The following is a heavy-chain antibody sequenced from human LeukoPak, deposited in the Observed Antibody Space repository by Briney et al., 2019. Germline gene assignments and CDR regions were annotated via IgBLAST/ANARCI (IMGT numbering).Heavy chain of an antibody. D-gene: IGHD3-10*01. CDR2: INSDGSST. Sequence: GGSLRLSCAASGFTFSSYWMHWVRQAPGKGLVWVSRINSDGSSTSYADSVKGRFTISRDNAKNTLYLQMNSLRAEDTAVYYCARAYYYGSGRKNYYYYYMDVWGKGTTVTISS. V-gene: IGHV3-74*01. CDR1: GFTFSSYW. CDR3: ARAYYYGSGRKNYYYYYMDV. J-gene: IGHJ6*03.